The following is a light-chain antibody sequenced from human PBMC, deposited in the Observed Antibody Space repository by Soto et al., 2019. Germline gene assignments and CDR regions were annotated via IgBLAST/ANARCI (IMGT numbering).Light chain of an antibody. V-gene: IGKV3-20*01. CDR3: QQYGSSPKT. J-gene: IGKJ1*01. CDR1: QSVTTQ. CDR2: GAS. Sequence: EIVVTQSPATLSGSPVERVTLSCRASQSVTTQLAWYQQKPGQAPRLLIYGASSRATGIPDRFSGSGSGTDFTLTISRLEPEDFAVYYCQQYGSSPKTFGQGTKVDIK.